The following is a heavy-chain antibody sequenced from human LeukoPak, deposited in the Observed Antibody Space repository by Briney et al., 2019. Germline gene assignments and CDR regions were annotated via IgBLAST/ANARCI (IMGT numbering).Heavy chain of an antibody. CDR3: ARGRQYVTMIVVVMTAVSYYLDV. CDR2: INPSGST. J-gene: IGHJ6*03. V-gene: IGHV4-34*01. CDR1: GGSFSGYY. Sequence: SETLSLTCAVYGGSFSGYYWTWIRQTPEEGLERIGEINPSGSTSYTPSLKRRVTISEDTSKNQFSLKLSSVTAADTAVYYCARGRQYVTMIVVVMTAVSYYLDVWGKGTTVTVS. D-gene: IGHD3-22*01.